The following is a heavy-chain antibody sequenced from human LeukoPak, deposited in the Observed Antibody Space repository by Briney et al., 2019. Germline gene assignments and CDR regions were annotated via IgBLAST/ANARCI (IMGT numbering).Heavy chain of an antibody. Sequence: GGSLRLSCAASGFTFSSYWMSWVRQAPGKGLEWVPNIKQDGSEKYYVDSVKGRFTISRDNAKNSLYLQMNSLRAEDTAVYYCASKSGYSGQLDWGQGTTVTVSS. CDR1: GFTFSSYW. CDR3: ASKSGYSGQLD. D-gene: IGHD5-12*01. J-gene: IGHJ6*02. V-gene: IGHV3-7*02. CDR2: IKQDGSEK.